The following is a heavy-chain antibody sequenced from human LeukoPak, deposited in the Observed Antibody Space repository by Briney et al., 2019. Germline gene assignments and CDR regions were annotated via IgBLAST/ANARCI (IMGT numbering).Heavy chain of an antibody. CDR3: AKGAARGYYYYAMDV. V-gene: IGHV3-23*01. CDR2: ISGSDGST. CDR1: GFTFSNYA. D-gene: IGHD6-25*01. J-gene: IGHJ6*02. Sequence: GGSLRLSCTASGFTFSNYAMSWVRQAPGKGLEWVSTISGSDGSTYYADSVKGRFTIPRDNSKNTLYLQMNSLRDEDTAVYSCAKGAARGYYYYAMDVWGQGTTVTVSS.